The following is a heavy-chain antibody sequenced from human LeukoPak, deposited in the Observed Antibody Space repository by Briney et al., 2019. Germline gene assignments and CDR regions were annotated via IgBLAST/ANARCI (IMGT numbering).Heavy chain of an antibody. D-gene: IGHD2-2*01. V-gene: IGHV3-33*01. Sequence: PGGSLRLSCAASGFTFSSYGMHWVRQAPGEGLEGVAVIWYDGSNKYYADSVKGGFTISRDNSKNTLYLQMNSLRAEDTAVYYCAREVADIVVVPAAVGAKAGYYYYGMDVWGKGTTVTVSS. CDR1: GFTFSSYG. CDR2: IWYDGSNK. J-gene: IGHJ6*04. CDR3: AREVADIVVVPAAVGAKAGYYYYGMDV.